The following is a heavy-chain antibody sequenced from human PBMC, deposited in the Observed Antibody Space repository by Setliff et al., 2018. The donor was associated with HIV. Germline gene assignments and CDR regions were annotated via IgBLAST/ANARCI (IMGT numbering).Heavy chain of an antibody. CDR3: ARVSITYWYSIPTFYYYYMDV. J-gene: IGHJ6*03. Sequence: SETLSLTCAVYGGSFSGYHWNWIRQPPGKGLEWIGEINHSGRTNYNPSLKSRVTISVDTSRNQFSLKLRSVTAADTAMYYCARVSITYWYSIPTFYYYYMDVWGKGTKVTVSS. D-gene: IGHD2-15*01. V-gene: IGHV4-34*01. CDR2: INHSGRT. CDR1: GGSFSGYH.